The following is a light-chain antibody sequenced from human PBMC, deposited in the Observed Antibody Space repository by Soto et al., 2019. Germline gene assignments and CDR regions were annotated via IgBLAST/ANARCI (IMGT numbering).Light chain of an antibody. CDR1: QSVDTY. J-gene: IGKJ3*01. CDR2: DAS. V-gene: IGKV3-11*01. Sequence: EIVLTQSPATLSLSPGERATLSCRASQSVDTYLAWYQQKPGQAPRLLIYDASNRATGIPARFSGSGSGTDFTLTISSLESEDCAVYYCQHRTNWPPFTFGPGTKVDIK. CDR3: QHRTNWPPFT.